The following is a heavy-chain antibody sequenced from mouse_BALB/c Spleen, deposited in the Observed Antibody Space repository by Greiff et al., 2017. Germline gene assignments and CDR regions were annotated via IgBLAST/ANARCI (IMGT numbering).Heavy chain of an antibody. Sequence: VQLQQSGAELVRPGVSVKISCEGSGYTFTDYAMHWVKQSHAKSLEWIGVISTYYGDASYNQKFKGKATMTVDKSSSTAYMELARLTSEDSAIYYCASQGGLRPWFAYWGQGTLVTVSA. D-gene: IGHD2-4*01. J-gene: IGHJ3*01. CDR3: ASQGGLRPWFAY. V-gene: IGHV1S137*01. CDR1: GYTFTDYA. CDR2: ISTYYGDA.